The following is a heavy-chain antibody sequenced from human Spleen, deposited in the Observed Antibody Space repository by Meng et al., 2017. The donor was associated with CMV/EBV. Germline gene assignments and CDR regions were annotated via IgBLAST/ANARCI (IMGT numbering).Heavy chain of an antibody. J-gene: IGHJ4*02. V-gene: IGHV3-7*01. D-gene: IGHD1-26*01. Sequence: GGSLRLSCAASGFTFSSYWMSWVRQAPGKGLEWVANIKQDGSEKYYVDSVKGRFTISRDNTKNSLYLQMNSLRAEDTAVYYCARDPIYHYSGSYSGYFDCWAQGTLVTVSS. CDR3: ARDPIYHYSGSYSGYFDC. CDR1: GFTFSSYW. CDR2: IKQDGSEK.